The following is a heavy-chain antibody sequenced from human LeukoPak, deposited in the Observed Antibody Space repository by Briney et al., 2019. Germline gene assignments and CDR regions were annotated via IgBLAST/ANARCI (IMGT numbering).Heavy chain of an antibody. CDR2: ISHDGSNI. V-gene: IGHV3-30*18. CDR3: AKDPYRVVVATGNYLDP. CDR1: GFALRTYG. J-gene: IGHJ5*02. Sequence: PGGSLRLSCSASGFALRTYGMHWVRQAPGKGLEWVAVISHDGSNIYYGDSVKGRFSISRDNSKNTLYLQMNSLRVEDTAVYYCAKDPYRVVVATGNYLDPWGQGTLVTVSS. D-gene: IGHD2-15*01.